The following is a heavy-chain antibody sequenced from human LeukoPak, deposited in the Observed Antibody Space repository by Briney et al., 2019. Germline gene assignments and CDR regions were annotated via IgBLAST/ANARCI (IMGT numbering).Heavy chain of an antibody. Sequence: SETLSLTCTVSGGSISSGGYYWSWIRQRPGKGLEWIGYIYYSGSTYYNPSLKSRVTISVDTSKNQFSLKLSSVTAADTAVYYCARAAAAGIIDYWGQGTLVTVSS. V-gene: IGHV4-31*03. CDR3: ARAAAAGIIDY. CDR2: IYYSGST. J-gene: IGHJ4*02. CDR1: GGSISSGGYY. D-gene: IGHD6-13*01.